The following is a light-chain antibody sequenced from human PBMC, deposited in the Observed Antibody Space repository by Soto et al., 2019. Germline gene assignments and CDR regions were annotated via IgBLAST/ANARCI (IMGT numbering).Light chain of an antibody. V-gene: IGLV2-23*03. Sequence: QSALTQRASVSGSPGQSITISCTGTSSDVGSYNLVSWYQQHPGKAPKLMIYEGSKRPSGVSNRFSGSKSGNTASLTISGLQVEDEAEYYCCSYAGSSNVFGTGTKLTVL. CDR1: SSDVGSYNL. CDR3: CSYAGSSNV. CDR2: EGS. J-gene: IGLJ1*01.